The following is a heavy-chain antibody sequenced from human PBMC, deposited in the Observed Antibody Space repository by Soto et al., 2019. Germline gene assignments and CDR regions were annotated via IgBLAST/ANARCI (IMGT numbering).Heavy chain of an antibody. Sequence: PGGSLRRSCAASGFTFSSYWMSWVRQAPGKGLGWVANIKQDGSEKYYVDSVKGRFTISRDNAKNSLYLQMNSLRAEDTAVYYCARLGREIVVALPPYYFDYWGQGTLVTVSS. CDR3: ARLGREIVVALPPYYFDY. D-gene: IGHD3-22*01. CDR1: GFTFSSYW. CDR2: IKQDGSEK. J-gene: IGHJ4*02. V-gene: IGHV3-7*05.